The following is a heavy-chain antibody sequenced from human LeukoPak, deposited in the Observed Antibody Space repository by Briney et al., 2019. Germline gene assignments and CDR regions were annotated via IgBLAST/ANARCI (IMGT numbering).Heavy chain of an antibody. J-gene: IGHJ5*02. CDR2: IYYSGST. V-gene: IGHV4-30-4*08. Sequence: SQTLSLTCTVSGGSISSGDYYWSWIRQPPGKGLEWIGYIYYSGSTYYNPSLKSRVIISVDTSKNQFSLKLSSVTAADTAVYYCARRWLVGAINWFDPWGQGTLVTVSS. CDR1: GGSISSGDYY. CDR3: ARRWLVGAINWFDP. D-gene: IGHD1-26*01.